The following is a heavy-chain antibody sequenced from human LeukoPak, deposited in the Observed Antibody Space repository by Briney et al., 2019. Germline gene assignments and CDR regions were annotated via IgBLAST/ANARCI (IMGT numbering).Heavy chain of an antibody. J-gene: IGHJ4*02. D-gene: IGHD3-10*01. V-gene: IGHV3-23*01. CDR3: AKDQRSGSGYYSWGYFDY. CDR2: ISGSGGST. CDR1: GFIFSNYA. Sequence: GGSLRLSCAASGFIFSNYAMSWVRQAPGKGLEWVSGISGSGGSTVYADSVKGRFTISRDNSKNIMYLQMNSLRAEDTAVYYCAKDQRSGSGYYSWGYFDYWGQGTLVTVSS.